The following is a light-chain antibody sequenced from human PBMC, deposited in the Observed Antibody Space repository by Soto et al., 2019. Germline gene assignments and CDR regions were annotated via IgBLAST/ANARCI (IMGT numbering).Light chain of an antibody. CDR1: SSDGGTYNY. V-gene: IGLV2-14*01. CDR2: EVR. J-gene: IGLJ1*01. CDR3: TSYTRDTALV. Sequence: SALTQPGSVSGSPGQSITSSCTGTSSDGGTYNYVSWYQHHPGKAPKLIIYEVRNRPSGGSNRFSGSKSVSTASLTISGLQAEDVADYHCTSYTRDTALVFGTGTKVTVL.